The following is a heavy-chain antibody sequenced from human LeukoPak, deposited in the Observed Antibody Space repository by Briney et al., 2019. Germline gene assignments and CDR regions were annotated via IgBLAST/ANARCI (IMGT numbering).Heavy chain of an antibody. CDR3: ARGPRGAPRGLDS. Sequence: ASVKVSCRTSGYTFTVYQIHWVRQAPGQGLEWMGWINPYSGDRKQRQAFQDRVTLTRDASISTAYMELRRLKSDDTAVYFCARGPRGAPRGLDSWGQGTLVTVSS. CDR1: GYTFTVYQ. CDR2: INPYSGDR. J-gene: IGHJ5*01. D-gene: IGHD2-21*01. V-gene: IGHV1-2*02.